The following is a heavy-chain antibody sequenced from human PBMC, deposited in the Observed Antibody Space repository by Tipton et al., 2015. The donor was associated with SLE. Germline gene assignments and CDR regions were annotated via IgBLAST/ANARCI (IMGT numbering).Heavy chain of an antibody. CDR2: IYHSGST. D-gene: IGHD2-2*01. Sequence: TLSLTCAVFGGSISRNNWWSWVRQPPGKGLEWIGEIYHSGSTNYNPSLKSRVTISVDKSKNQFSLKLNSVTAADTAVYYCASMIVVIPVEARRDGMDVWGQGTTVTVPS. V-gene: IGHV4-4*02. CDR3: ASMIVVIPVEARRDGMDV. CDR1: GGSISRNNW. J-gene: IGHJ6*02.